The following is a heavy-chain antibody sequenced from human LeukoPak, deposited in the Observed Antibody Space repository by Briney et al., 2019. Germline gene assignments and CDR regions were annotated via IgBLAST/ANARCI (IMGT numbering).Heavy chain of an antibody. V-gene: IGHV3-11*01. CDR3: ARVGDCSSTSCPQSPINYYFDY. CDR1: GFTLSDYH. CDR2: ISTTGRTI. D-gene: IGHD2-2*01. J-gene: IGHJ4*02. Sequence: GGSLRLSCAASGFTLSDYHMSWVRLTPGKGLEWVAYISTTGRTINHADSVKGRFVIFRDNAEQSAQQSVYLQMNSLRVEDSAVYYCARVGDCSSTSCPQSPINYYFDYWGQGTLVTVSS.